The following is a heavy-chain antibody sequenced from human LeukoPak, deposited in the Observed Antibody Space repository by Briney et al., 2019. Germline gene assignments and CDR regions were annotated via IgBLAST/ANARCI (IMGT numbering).Heavy chain of an antibody. V-gene: IGHV3-30*19. D-gene: IGHD2-21*02. CDR3: TRDPEVTATLSPPYFDY. J-gene: IGHJ4*02. CDR2: ISYDGSNK. Sequence: PGGSLRLSCVASGFTLRNYGMHWVRQAPGKGLEWVAVISYDGSNKYYADSVKGRFSISRDNSKNKLYLRMNSLRVDDTAVYYCTRDPEVTATLSPPYFDYWGQGTLVSVSS. CDR1: GFTLRNYG.